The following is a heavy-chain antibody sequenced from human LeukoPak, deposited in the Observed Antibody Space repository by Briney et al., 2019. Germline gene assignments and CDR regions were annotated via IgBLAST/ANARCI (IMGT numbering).Heavy chain of an antibody. CDR1: GDSLSSHY. D-gene: IGHD6-19*01. Sequence: PSETLSLTCTVSGDSLSSHYWTLIRQPPGKGLEWSGYIFGSGSTHYDPSLRSRVTISEDTSKNQFSLKLTSVTAADTAMYYCARNVGWYSHDSWGQGTLVTVSS. CDR3: ARNVGWYSHDS. V-gene: IGHV4-59*08. J-gene: IGHJ4*02. CDR2: IFGSGST.